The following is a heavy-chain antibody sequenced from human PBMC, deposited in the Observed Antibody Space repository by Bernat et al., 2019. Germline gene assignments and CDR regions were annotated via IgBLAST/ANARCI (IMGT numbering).Heavy chain of an antibody. CDR3: AGGLRARGYWSGGGWEGWGDV. CDR1: GGSFSGYY. D-gene: IGHD2-15*01. Sequence: QVQLQQWGAGLLKPSETLSLTCAVYGGSFSGYYWSWIRQPPGKGLEWIGEINHRGSTNYNTSLKSRVTITVDTSKNQVSLKRSSVAAAATTVYYGAGGLRARGYWSGGGWEGWGDVWGRGTTVTVSS. CDR2: INHRGST. J-gene: IGHJ6*02. V-gene: IGHV4-34*01.